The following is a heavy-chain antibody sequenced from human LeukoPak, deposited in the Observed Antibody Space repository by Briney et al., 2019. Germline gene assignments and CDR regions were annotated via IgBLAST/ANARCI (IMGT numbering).Heavy chain of an antibody. CDR2: INPNSGGT. D-gene: IGHD2-15*01. CDR1: GYTFTGYY. J-gene: IGHJ4*02. V-gene: IGHV1-2*02. CDR3: AREECSGGSCLTYFDY. Sequence: ASVKVSCKASGYTFTGYYRHWVRQAPGQGLEWMGWINPNSGGTNYAQKFQGRVTMTRDTSISTAYMELSRLRSDDTAVYYCAREECSGGSCLTYFDYWGQGTLVTVSS.